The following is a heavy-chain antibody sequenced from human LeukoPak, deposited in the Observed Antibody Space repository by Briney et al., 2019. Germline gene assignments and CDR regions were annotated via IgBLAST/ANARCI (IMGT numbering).Heavy chain of an antibody. J-gene: IGHJ6*03. CDR1: GFTFSSYS. V-gene: IGHV3-64*01. CDR3: ARVGEGRYYQYYYMDV. D-gene: IGHD1-26*01. Sequence: GGSLRLSCAASGFTFSSYSMNWVRQAPGKGLEYVSAISKNGGNTYYANSVKGRFSISRDNSKNTLYLQMGSLRTEDMAVYYCARVGEGRYYQYYYMDVWGKGTTVTVSS. CDR2: ISKNGGNT.